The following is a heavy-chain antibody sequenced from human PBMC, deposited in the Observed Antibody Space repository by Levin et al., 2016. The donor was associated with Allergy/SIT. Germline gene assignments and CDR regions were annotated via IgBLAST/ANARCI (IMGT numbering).Heavy chain of an antibody. CDR2: ISSSSSYT. D-gene: IGHD2-21*01. CDR1: GFTFSDYY. Sequence: LSLTCAASGFTFSDYYMSWIRQAPGKGLEWVSYISSSSSYTNCADSVKGRFTISRDNSKNTLYLQMNSLRAEDTAVYYCAKDVWFPWWYFDLWGRGTLVTVSS. CDR3: AKDVWFPWWYFDL. J-gene: IGHJ2*01. V-gene: IGHV3-11*05.